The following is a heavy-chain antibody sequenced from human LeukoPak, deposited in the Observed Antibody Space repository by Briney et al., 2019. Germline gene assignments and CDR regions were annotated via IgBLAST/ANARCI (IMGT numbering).Heavy chain of an antibody. J-gene: IGHJ3*02. V-gene: IGHV3-33*01. D-gene: IGHD6-19*01. CDR1: GFTFSSYG. CDR2: IWYDGSNK. Sequence: PGGSLRLSCAASGFTFSSYGMHWVRQAPGKGLEWVAVIWYDGSNKYYADSVKGRFTISRGNSKNTLYLQMNSLRAEDTAVYYCARGAGYSSGWVDAFDIWGQGTMVTVSS. CDR3: ARGAGYSSGWVDAFDI.